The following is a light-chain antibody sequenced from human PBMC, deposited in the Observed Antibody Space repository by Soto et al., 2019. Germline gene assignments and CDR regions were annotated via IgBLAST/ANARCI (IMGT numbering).Light chain of an antibody. J-gene: IGLJ1*01. V-gene: IGLV2-14*03. Sequence: HSVLTQPASVSGSPGQSITISCTGASTDVDGYDYVSWYQQHPGQAPKLMIYDVNNRPSGVSYRFSGSKSGDTASLTISGLQAEVVADYYSSSEIYTLPLYVFVTRT. CDR1: STDVDGYDY. CDR3: SSEIYTLPLYV. CDR2: DVN.